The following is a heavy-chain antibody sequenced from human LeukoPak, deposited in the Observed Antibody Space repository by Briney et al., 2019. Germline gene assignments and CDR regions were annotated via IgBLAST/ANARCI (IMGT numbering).Heavy chain of an antibody. D-gene: IGHD2-2*01. V-gene: IGHV1-18*01. CDR2: VSGYTGNT. Sequence: ASVKVSCKTSGYTFTTYGVSWVRQAPGQGLEWMGWVSGYTGNTNYAERFQGRVTMTIDTSTSTVYMELTSLRSDDTAVYYCARGEVSAPLYYFDFWGQGTLVTVS. CDR1: GYTFTTYG. J-gene: IGHJ4*02. CDR3: ARGEVSAPLYYFDF.